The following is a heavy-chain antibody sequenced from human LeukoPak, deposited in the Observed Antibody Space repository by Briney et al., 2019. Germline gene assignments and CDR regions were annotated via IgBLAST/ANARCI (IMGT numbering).Heavy chain of an antibody. CDR2: ISYDGSNK. J-gene: IGHJ3*02. D-gene: IGHD3-9*01. Sequence: GGSLRLSCAASGFTFSSYAVHWVRQAPGKGLEWVAVISYDGSNKYYADSVKGRFTISRDNSKNTLYLQMNSLRAEDTAVYYCAKEPDYDILIGAFDIWGQGTMVTVSS. V-gene: IGHV3-30-3*02. CDR3: AKEPDYDILIGAFDI. CDR1: GFTFSSYA.